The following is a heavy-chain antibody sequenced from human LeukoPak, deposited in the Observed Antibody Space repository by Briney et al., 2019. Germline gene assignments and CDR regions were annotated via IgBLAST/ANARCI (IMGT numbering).Heavy chain of an antibody. Sequence: GEPLKISCKGSGYTFSTYWIGWVRQMPGKGLEWMGIIYPGDSDTRYSPSFQGQVTISADKSISTAYLQWSSLKASDTAMYYCARLGYNFPYDAFDIWGQGTMVTVSS. J-gene: IGHJ3*02. CDR1: GYTFSTYW. V-gene: IGHV5-51*01. CDR3: ARLGYNFPYDAFDI. D-gene: IGHD5-24*01. CDR2: IYPGDSDT.